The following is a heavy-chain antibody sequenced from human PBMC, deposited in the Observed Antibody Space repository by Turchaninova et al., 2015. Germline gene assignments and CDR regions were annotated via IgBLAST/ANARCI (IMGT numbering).Heavy chain of an antibody. CDR3: AKLPTYYDTSGPLEY. D-gene: IGHD3-22*01. CDR2: LSSGGDSA. V-gene: IGHV3-23*01. J-gene: IGHJ4*02. Sequence: RQAPGKGLEGVSALSSGGDSAHYADSVKGRFTISRDNSKNTLSLQMNSLTAEDTAVYYCAKLPTYYDTSGPLEYWGQGTLVTVSS.